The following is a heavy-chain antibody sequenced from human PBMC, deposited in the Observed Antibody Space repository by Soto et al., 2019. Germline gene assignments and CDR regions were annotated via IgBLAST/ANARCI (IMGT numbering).Heavy chain of an antibody. J-gene: IGHJ2*01. Sequence: EVQLLESGGGWVQPGGSLRLSCAASGFTFSTYAMTWVRLAPGRGLEWVLGIESSGSHTDYPESVKGRFTISKDKLMNTLFLDMNGLRADDTAIYYCAKTPRGGASGDWYFDLWGRGTLVTVSS. D-gene: IGHD3-10*01. CDR2: IESSGSHT. CDR1: GFTFSTYA. V-gene: IGHV3-23*05. CDR3: AKTPRGGASGDWYFDL.